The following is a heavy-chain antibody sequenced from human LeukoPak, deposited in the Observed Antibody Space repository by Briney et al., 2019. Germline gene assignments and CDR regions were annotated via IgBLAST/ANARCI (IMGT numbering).Heavy chain of an antibody. CDR2: TYYRSKWSN. CDR3: ARRITAAGWWFDP. D-gene: IGHD6-13*01. J-gene: IGHJ5*02. Sequence: SQTLSLTCAISGDSVSSNSATWNWIRQSPSRGLEWLGRTYYRSKWSNDYAVSVKSRITTNPDTSKDQFSLQLNSVTPDDTAVYYCARRITAAGWWFDPWGQGTLVTVSS. V-gene: IGHV6-1*01. CDR1: GDSVSSNSAT.